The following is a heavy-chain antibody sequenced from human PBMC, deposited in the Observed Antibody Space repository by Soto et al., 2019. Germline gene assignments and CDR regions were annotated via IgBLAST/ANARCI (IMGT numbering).Heavy chain of an antibody. Sequence: VGSRRLSCAASGFTFSSYEMNWVRQAPGKGLEWVSDITSTGSTRYYADSVKGRFTISRDNAKNSLYLQMNSLRAEDTAVYYCARGYCTSSACHWNFDYWGQGTLVTVSS. J-gene: IGHJ4*02. CDR3: ARGYCTSSACHWNFDY. V-gene: IGHV3-48*03. CDR2: ITSTGSTR. D-gene: IGHD2-8*02. CDR1: GFTFSSYE.